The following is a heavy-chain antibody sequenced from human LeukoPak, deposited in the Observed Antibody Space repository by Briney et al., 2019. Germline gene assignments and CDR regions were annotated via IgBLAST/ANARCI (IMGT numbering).Heavy chain of an antibody. CDR1: GCSNSRGGYF. CDR2: SYYTGGT. CDR3: ARWNGYEERDFDY. V-gene: IGHV4-31*03. D-gene: IGHD5-12*01. Sequence: SQTLSLTCTVSGCSNSRGGYFWRWIPRPPGKGLEGIGYSYYTGGTYYNAYRKSRVTISVDTSMHQFYLKRSSVTAADTAVYYCARWNGYEERDFDYWGQGSLVTVSS. J-gene: IGHJ4*02.